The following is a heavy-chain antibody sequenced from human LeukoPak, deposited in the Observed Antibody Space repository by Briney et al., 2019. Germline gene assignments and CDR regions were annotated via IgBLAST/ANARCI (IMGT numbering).Heavy chain of an antibody. D-gene: IGHD6-19*01. CDR2: ISAYNGNT. Sequence: EASVKVSCKASGYTFTSYGISWVRQAPGQGLEWMGWISAYNGNTNYAQKLQGRVTMTTDTSTSTAYMELRSLRSDDTAVYYCARDVKLRYSSGWYDYWGQGTLVTVSS. CDR3: ARDVKLRYSSGWYDY. V-gene: IGHV1-18*01. J-gene: IGHJ4*02. CDR1: GYTFTSYG.